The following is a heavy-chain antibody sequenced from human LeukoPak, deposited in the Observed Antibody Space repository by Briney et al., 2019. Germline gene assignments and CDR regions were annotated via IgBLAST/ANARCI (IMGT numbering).Heavy chain of an antibody. CDR2: ISSSSSYI. CDR3: ARDRYGDYGRYFDY. CDR1: GFTFSSYS. V-gene: IGHV3-21*01. J-gene: IGHJ4*02. Sequence: GGSLRLSCAASGFTFSSYSMNWVRQAPGKGLEWVSSISSSSSYIYYADSVKGRFTISRDNAKNSLYLQMNSLRAEDTAVYYCARDRYGDYGRYFDYWGQGTLVTVSS. D-gene: IGHD4-17*01.